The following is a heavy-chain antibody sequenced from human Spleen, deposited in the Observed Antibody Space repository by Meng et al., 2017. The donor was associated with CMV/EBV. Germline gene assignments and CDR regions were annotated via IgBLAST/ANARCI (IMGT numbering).Heavy chain of an antibody. CDR2: INHSGSI. CDR3: ARLGLLQLDI. CDR1: GGSFSGYY. V-gene: IGHV4-34*01. J-gene: IGHJ3*02. D-gene: IGHD1-1*01. Sequence: SETLSLTCAASGGSFSGYYWTWIRQPPGKGLEWIGEINHSGSINYNPSLKIRVTMSVDTSKNQLSLKLSSVTAADTAVYYCARLGLLQLDIGGQGTVVTVSS.